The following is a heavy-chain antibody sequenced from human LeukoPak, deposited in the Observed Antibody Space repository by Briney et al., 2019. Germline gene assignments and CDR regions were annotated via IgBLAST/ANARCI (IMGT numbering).Heavy chain of an antibody. J-gene: IGHJ4*02. CDR2: ISAYNGNT. CDR3: ARDPGPNYYDSSGSTDFDY. D-gene: IGHD3-22*01. CDR1: GYTFTSYG. V-gene: IGHV1-18*01. Sequence: ASVKVSCKASGYTFTSYGISWVRQAPGQGLEWMGWISAYNGNTNYAQKLQGRVTMTTDTSTSTAYMELSSLRSEDTAVYYCARDPGPNYYDSSGSTDFDYWGQGTLVTVSS.